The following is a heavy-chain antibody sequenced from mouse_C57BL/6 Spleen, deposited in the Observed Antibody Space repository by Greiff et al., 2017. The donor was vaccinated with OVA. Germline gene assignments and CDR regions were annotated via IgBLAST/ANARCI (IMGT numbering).Heavy chain of an antibody. CDR3: ARLQLGRYAMDY. V-gene: IGHV1-50*01. CDR1: GYTFTSYW. CDR2: IDPSDSYT. J-gene: IGHJ4*01. Sequence: QVQLQQPGAELVKPGASVKLSCKASGYTFTSYWMQWVKQRPGQGLEWIGEIDPSDSYTNYNQKFKGKATLTVDTSSSTAYMQLSSLTSEDSAVYYCARLQLGRYAMDYWGQGTSVTVSS. D-gene: IGHD4-1*02.